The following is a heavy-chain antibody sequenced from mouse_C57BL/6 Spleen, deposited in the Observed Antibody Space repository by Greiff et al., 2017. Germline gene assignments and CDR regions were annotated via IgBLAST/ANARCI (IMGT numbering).Heavy chain of an antibody. CDR1: GYTFTSYW. Sequence: QVQLQQPGAELVRPGTSVKLSCKASGYTFTSYWMHWVKQRPGQGLEWIGVIDPSDSYTNYNQKFKGKATLTVDTSSSTAYMQLSSLTSEDSAVYYCARPLTTGQSWYFDVWGTGTTVTVSS. CDR3: ARPLTTGQSWYFDV. V-gene: IGHV1-59*01. CDR2: IDPSDSYT. J-gene: IGHJ1*03. D-gene: IGHD1-1*01.